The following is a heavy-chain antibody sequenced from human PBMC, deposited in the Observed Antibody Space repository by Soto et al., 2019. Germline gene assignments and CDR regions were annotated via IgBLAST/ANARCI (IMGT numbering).Heavy chain of an antibody. D-gene: IGHD2-8*01. CDR2: IMPIFRTP. Sequence: QVQLEQSGAEVKKPGSSVKVSCKASGGTFSTSAISWVRQAPGQGLEWMGGIMPIFRTPDYAQKFQGSVTVSADESTSTAYVESSGLRSDDTAVYYCARDNDRPQLGGNYYYVLDVWGQGTTITVSS. J-gene: IGHJ6*02. CDR1: GGTFSTSA. CDR3: ARDNDRPQLGGNYYYVLDV. V-gene: IGHV1-69*12.